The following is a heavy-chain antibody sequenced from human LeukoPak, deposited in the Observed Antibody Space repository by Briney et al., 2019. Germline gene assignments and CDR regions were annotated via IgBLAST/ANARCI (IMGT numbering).Heavy chain of an antibody. Sequence: GASVKVSCKVSGYTLTELSMHWVRQAPGQGLEWMGRINPYSGDTNFAQKSQGRVTMTRDTSITTAYMDLSSLTPDDTAVYFCARDQGSLTRSWYTGYWGQGTQVTVSS. CDR1: GYTLTELS. J-gene: IGHJ4*02. D-gene: IGHD6-13*01. CDR2: INPYSGDT. V-gene: IGHV1-2*06. CDR3: ARDQGSLTRSWYTGY.